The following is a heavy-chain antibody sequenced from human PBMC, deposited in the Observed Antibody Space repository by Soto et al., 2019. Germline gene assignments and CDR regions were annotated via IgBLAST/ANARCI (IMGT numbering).Heavy chain of an antibody. J-gene: IGHJ6*02. D-gene: IGHD2-2*01. Sequence: TFDDYAMHWVRQAPGKGLEWVSLISWDGGSTYYADSVKGRFTISRDNSKNSLYLQMNSLRAEDTALYYCAKDGCSSTSCPSDYYYYYGMDVWGQGTTVTVSS. CDR2: ISWDGGST. CDR1: TFDDYA. V-gene: IGHV3-43D*04. CDR3: AKDGCSSTSCPSDYYYYYGMDV.